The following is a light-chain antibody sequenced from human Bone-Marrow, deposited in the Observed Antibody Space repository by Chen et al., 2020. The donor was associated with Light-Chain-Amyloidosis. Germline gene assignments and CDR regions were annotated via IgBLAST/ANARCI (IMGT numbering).Light chain of an antibody. CDR2: EVT. V-gene: IGLV2-14*01. Sequence: QSALTQPASVSGSPGPSFTISCTGTSSDVGGDNHVAWYQQHPDKAPQLMIYEVTKRPSWVPDRFSGSKSDNTASLTISGLQTEDEADYFCSSYTITNTLVFGSGTRVTVL. CDR1: SSDVGGDNH. CDR3: SSYTITNTLV. J-gene: IGLJ1*01.